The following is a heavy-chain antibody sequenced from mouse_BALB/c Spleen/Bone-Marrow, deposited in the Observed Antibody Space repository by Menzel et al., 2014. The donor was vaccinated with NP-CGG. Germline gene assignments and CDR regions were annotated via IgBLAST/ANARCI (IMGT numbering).Heavy chain of an antibody. CDR2: INPDSSTI. D-gene: IGHD1-2*01. CDR3: ARQGYYGYSDY. Sequence: DVMLVESGGGLVQPGGSLKLSCAASGFDFSRYRMSWVRQAPGKGLEWIGEINPDSSTINYTPSLKDKFIISRDNAKNTLYLQMSKVRSEDTALYYCARQGYYGYSDYWGQGTTLTVSS. V-gene: IGHV4-1*02. CDR1: GFDFSRYR. J-gene: IGHJ2*01.